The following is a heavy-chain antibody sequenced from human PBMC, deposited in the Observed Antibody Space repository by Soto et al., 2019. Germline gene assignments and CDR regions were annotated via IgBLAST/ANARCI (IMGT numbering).Heavy chain of an antibody. V-gene: IGHV5-51*01. CDR3: ARTSAAGKYYYGMDV. J-gene: IGHJ6*02. CDR2: IYPGDSDT. D-gene: IGHD6-13*01. CDR1: GYSFTSYW. Sequence: GETLKISCKGSGYSFTSYWIGWVRQMPGKGLEWMGIIYPGDSDTRYSPSFQGQVTISADKSISTAYLQWSSLKASDTAMYYCARTSAAGKYYYGMDVWGQGTTVTVS.